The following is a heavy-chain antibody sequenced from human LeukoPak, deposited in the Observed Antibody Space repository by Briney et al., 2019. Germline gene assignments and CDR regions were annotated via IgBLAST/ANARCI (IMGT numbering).Heavy chain of an antibody. CDR1: GFTFSSYG. V-gene: IGHV3-30*18. CDR2: ISYDGSNK. Sequence: GGSLRLSCAASGFTFSSYGMHWVRQAPGKGLEWVAVISYDGSNKYYADSVKGRFTTSRDNSKNTLYLQMNSLRAEDTAVYYCAKPEVPAAMWYYYGMDVWGQGTTVTVSS. D-gene: IGHD2-2*01. J-gene: IGHJ6*02. CDR3: AKPEVPAAMWYYYGMDV.